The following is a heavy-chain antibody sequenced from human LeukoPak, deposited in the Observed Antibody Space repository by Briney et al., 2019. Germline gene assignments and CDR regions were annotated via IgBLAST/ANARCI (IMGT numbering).Heavy chain of an antibody. V-gene: IGHV3-7*01. CDR3: ESTTGP. D-gene: IGHD1-7*01. CDR2: IKGDGSKK. J-gene: IGHJ5*02. CDR1: GFTFNNYW. Sequence: PGRSLRLSCAASGFTFNNYWMRWVRQAPGKGLEWVATIKGDGSKKDYVDSVRGRFTVSIDNAKNSLYLQMSSLRVEDTAVYYCESTTGPWGQGTLVTVSS.